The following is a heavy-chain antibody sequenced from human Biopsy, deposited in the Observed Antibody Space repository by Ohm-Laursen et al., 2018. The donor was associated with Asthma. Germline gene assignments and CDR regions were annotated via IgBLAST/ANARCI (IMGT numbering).Heavy chain of an antibody. CDR2: ITFDGSTQ. D-gene: IGHD6-13*01. Sequence: SLRLSCSASGRHFGSYNMHWARQAPGKGLEWVAVITFDGSTQHYGDSVKGRFTISRDNSKNMLFLQMNSLRAEDTAVYYCLRDTLGYYFDIWGQGTQVTVSS. CDR3: LRDTLGYYFDI. J-gene: IGHJ4*02. CDR1: GRHFGSYN. V-gene: IGHV3-30-3*01.